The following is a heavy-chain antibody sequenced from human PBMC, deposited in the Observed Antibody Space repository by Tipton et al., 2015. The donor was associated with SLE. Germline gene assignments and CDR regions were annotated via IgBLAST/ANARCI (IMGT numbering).Heavy chain of an antibody. J-gene: IGHJ4*02. CDR2: INHSGST. V-gene: IGHV4-34*01. CDR1: GGSFSGDY. Sequence: LRLSCTVYGGSFSGDYWSWIRQPPGKGLEWIGEINHSGSTNYNPSLKSRVTISVDTSKNQFSLKLSSVTAADTAVYYCARDGGARGDFDYWGQGTLVTVSS. CDR3: ARDGGARGDFDY. D-gene: IGHD1-26*01.